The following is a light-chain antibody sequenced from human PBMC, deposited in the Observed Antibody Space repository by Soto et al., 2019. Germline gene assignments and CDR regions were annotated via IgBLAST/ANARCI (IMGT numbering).Light chain of an antibody. V-gene: IGLV1-44*01. J-gene: IGLJ2*01. CDR1: SSNIGSNT. Sequence: QAVVTQPPSASGTPGQRVTISCSGSSSNIGSNTVNWYQQLPGTAPKLLIYSNNQRPSGVPDRFSGSKSGTSASLAISGLQSEDEADYYCAALDDSLNGLVFGGGTKLTVL. CDR3: AALDDSLNGLV. CDR2: SNN.